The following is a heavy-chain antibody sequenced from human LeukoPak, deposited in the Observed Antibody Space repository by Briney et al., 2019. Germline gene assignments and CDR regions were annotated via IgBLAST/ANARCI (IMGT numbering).Heavy chain of an antibody. V-gene: IGHV3-48*01. J-gene: IGHJ4*02. CDR1: EFIFSSYS. CDR3: ARARWGGFDY. D-gene: IGHD3-16*01. Sequence: PGGSLRLSCAASEFIFSSYSMNWVRQTPGKGLEWVSYISSSSSTIYYADSVKGRFTISRDNAKNSLYLQMNSLRAEDTAVYYCARARWGGFDYWGQGTLVTVSS. CDR2: ISSSSSTI.